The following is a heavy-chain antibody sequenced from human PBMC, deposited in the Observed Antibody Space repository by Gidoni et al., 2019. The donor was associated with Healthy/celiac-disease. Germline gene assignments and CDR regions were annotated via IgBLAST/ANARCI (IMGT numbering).Heavy chain of an antibody. D-gene: IGHD2-2*01. J-gene: IGHJ5*02. CDR2: INHSGST. CDR3: ARVVGVRIVVVPAANRVRARLDP. CDR1: GGSFSGYY. V-gene: IGHV4-34*01. Sequence: QVQLQQWGAGLLKPSETLSLTCAVSGGSFSGYYWSWIRQPPGKGLEWIGEINHSGSTNYNPSLKSRVTISVDTSKNQFSLKLSSVTAADTAVYYCARVVGVRIVVVPAANRVRARLDPWGQGTLVTVSS.